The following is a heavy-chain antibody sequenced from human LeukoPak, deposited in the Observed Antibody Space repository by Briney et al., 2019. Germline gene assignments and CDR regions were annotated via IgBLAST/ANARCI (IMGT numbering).Heavy chain of an antibody. Sequence: ASVKVSCKASGYTFTSYGISWVRPAPGQGLEWMGWISAYNGNTNYAQKLQGRVTMTTDTSTSTAYMELRSLRSDDTAVYYCAREPMTTVTTDAFDIWGQGTMVTVSS. D-gene: IGHD4-17*01. J-gene: IGHJ3*02. V-gene: IGHV1-18*01. CDR1: GYTFTSYG. CDR3: AREPMTTVTTDAFDI. CDR2: ISAYNGNT.